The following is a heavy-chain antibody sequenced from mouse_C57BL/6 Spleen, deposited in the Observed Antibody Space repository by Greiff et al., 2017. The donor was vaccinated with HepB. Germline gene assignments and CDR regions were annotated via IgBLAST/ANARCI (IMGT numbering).Heavy chain of an antibody. J-gene: IGHJ3*01. D-gene: IGHD2-4*01. Sequence: VQLQQSGPGLVQPSQSLSITCTVSGFSLTSYGVHWVRQSPGKGLEWLGVIWSGGSTDYNAAFISRLSISKDNSKSQVFFKMNSLQADDTAIYYCARPYDYDDGAWFAYWGQGTLVTVSA. V-gene: IGHV2-2*01. CDR1: GFSLTSYG. CDR3: ARPYDYDDGAWFAY. CDR2: IWSGGST.